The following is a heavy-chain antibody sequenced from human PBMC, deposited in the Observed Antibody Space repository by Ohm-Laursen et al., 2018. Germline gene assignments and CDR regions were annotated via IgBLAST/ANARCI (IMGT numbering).Heavy chain of an antibody. J-gene: IGHJ6*02. V-gene: IGHV1-18*01. CDR2: ISAYNGNT. CDR3: ATFEYSTPDDYYYGMDV. D-gene: IGHD6-6*01. CDR1: GYTFTSYG. Sequence: SVKVSCKASGYTFTSYGISWVRQAPGQGLEWMGWISAYNGNTNYAQKLQGRVTMTTDTSTSTAYMELRSLRSDDTAVYYCATFEYSTPDDYYYGMDVWGQGTTVTVSS.